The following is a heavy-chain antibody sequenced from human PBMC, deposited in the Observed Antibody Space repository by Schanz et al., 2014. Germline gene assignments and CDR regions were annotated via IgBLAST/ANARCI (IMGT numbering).Heavy chain of an antibody. V-gene: IGHV3-23*04. CDR2: ISGRDGST. CDR1: GFTFSSYS. Sequence: EVQLVESGGGLVQPGGSLRLSCAASGFTFSSYSMNWVRQAPGMGLEWVSAISGRDGSTYYADSVRGRFTISRDNSKNTLYLQMNSLRAEDTAVYYCARIGGSVFDYWAQGTLVTVSS. D-gene: IGHD3-10*01. CDR3: ARIGGSVFDY. J-gene: IGHJ4*02.